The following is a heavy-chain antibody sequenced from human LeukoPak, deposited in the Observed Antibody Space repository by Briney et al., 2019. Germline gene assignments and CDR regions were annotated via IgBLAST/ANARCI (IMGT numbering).Heavy chain of an antibody. CDR2: IRYDGSNK. D-gene: IGHD4-17*01. CDR3: AREGGDNAPY. V-gene: IGHV3-30*02. Sequence: GGSLRLSCAASGFTFSSYGMHWVRQAPGKGLEWVAFIRYDGSNKYYADSVKGRFTISRDNAKNSLYLQMNSLRAEDTAVYYCAREGGDNAPYWGQGTLVTVSS. CDR1: GFTFSSYG. J-gene: IGHJ4*02.